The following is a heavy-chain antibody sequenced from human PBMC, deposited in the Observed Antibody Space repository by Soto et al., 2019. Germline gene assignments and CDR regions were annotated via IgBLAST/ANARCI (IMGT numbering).Heavy chain of an antibody. J-gene: IGHJ4*02. D-gene: IGHD3-3*01. CDR2: ISAYNGNT. CDR3: ARVHDEPVIFGVLWTLDY. V-gene: IGHV1-18*01. CDR1: GYTFTSYG. Sequence: ASVKVSCKASGYTFTSYGISWVRQAPGQGLEWMGWISAYNGNTNYAQKLQGRVTMTTDTSTSTAYIELRSLGSDDTAVYYCARVHDEPVIFGVLWTLDYWGQGTLVTVSS.